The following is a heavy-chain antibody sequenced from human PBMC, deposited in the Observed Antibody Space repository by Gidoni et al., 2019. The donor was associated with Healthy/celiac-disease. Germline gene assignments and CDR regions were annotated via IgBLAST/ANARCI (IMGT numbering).Heavy chain of an antibody. CDR1: GFTFSSYA. V-gene: IGHV3-23*01. CDR3: ATAFVYQPLLYPAFDY. CDR2: ISGSGGST. J-gene: IGHJ4*02. D-gene: IGHD2-2*02. Sequence: EVQLLESGGGLVQPGGSLRLTCPVSGFTFSSYAMSWVRQAPGKGLEWVSAISGSGGSTYYADSVKGRFTISRDNSKNTLYLQMNSLRAEDTAVYYCATAFVYQPLLYPAFDYWGQGTLVTVSS.